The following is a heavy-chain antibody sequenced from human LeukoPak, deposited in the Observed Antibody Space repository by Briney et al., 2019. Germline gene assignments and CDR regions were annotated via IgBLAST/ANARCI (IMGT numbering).Heavy chain of an antibody. CDR2: INPSGGST. V-gene: IGHV1-46*01. CDR3: LVLGYCSGGSCPPNAFDI. Sequence: ASVKVSCKASGYTFTSYYMHWVRQAPGPGLGWMGIINPSGGSTSYAQKFQGRVTMTRDTSTSTVNMELSSLRSEDTAVYYCLVLGYCSGGSCPPNAFDIWGQGTMVTVSS. CDR1: GYTFTSYY. J-gene: IGHJ3*02. D-gene: IGHD2-15*01.